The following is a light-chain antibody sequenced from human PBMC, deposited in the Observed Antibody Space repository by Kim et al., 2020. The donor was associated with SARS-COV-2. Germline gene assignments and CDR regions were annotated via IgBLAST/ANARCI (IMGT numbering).Light chain of an antibody. CDR2: YDS. J-gene: IGLJ2*01. CDR3: QVWDSSSVV. CDR1: NMGSKS. Sequence: VARGKTARISCGGNNMGSKSVHWYQQKPGQAPVLVIYYDSDRPSGIPERFSGSNSGNTATLTISRVEAGDEADYYCQVWDSSSVVFGGGTQLTVL. V-gene: IGLV3-21*04.